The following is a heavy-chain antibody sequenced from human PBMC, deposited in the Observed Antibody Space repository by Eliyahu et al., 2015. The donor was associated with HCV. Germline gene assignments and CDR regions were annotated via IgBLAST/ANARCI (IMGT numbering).Heavy chain of an antibody. V-gene: IGHV3-9*01. Sequence: EVQLVESGGGLVQXGRSLXLSCAFSGFTFNELAIHWVRQVPGKGXXWVSGXMWXSSSIGYADXVRGXFTXSRDNAKNSLYLQMNSLRVEDTALYYCGKDVLAGGLDVWGQGTTVIVSS. D-gene: IGHD3-3*01. CDR1: GFTFNELA. J-gene: IGHJ6*02. CDR3: GKDVLAGGLDV. CDR2: XMWXSSSI.